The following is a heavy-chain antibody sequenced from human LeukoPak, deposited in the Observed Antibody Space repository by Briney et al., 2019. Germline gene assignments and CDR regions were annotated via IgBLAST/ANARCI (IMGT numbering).Heavy chain of an antibody. D-gene: IGHD1-26*01. V-gene: IGHV3-23*01. CDR2: LSGNGYNT. CDR3: AKMQVGASIFYFDS. Sequence: PGGSLRLSCAASGFTFSSYAMSWVRQAPGKGLEWVSSLSGNGYNTFYADSVKGRFAISRDNSKNTLYLQMNSLRADDTAVYFCAKMQVGASIFYFDSWGQGALVTVSS. J-gene: IGHJ4*02. CDR1: GFTFSSYA.